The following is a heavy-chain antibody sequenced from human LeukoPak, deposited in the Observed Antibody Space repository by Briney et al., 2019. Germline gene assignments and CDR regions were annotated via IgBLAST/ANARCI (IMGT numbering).Heavy chain of an antibody. D-gene: IGHD5-18*01. CDR1: GFTFNNYA. Sequence: GGSLRLSCAASGFTFNNYAMSWVRQAPGKGLEWVSAISSGSVSTYYADSVKGRFTISRDNAKNTLYLQMNSLRAEDTAVYYCARYGYGLYWGQGILVTVSS. J-gene: IGHJ4*02. V-gene: IGHV3-23*01. CDR3: ARYGYGLY. CDR2: ISSGSVST.